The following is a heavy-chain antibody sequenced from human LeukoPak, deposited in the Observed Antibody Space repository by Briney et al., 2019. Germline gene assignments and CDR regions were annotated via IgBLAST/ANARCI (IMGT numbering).Heavy chain of an antibody. V-gene: IGHV3-23*01. CDR1: EFDFSSHA. J-gene: IGHJ4*02. D-gene: IGHD4-17*01. Sequence: GGSLRLSCAASEFDFSSHAMTWVRQAPGKGLEWVSAISISGSKTYYADSVKGRFTISRDNSKNTLYLQMDSLRAEDTAVYYCANEIRPNDYWGQGTQVTVSS. CDR2: ISISGSKT. CDR3: ANEIRPNDY.